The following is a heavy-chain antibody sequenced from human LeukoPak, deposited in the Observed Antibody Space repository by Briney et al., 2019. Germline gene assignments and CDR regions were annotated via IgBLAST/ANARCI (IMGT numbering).Heavy chain of an antibody. J-gene: IGHJ3*02. V-gene: IGHV3-33*01. CDR1: GFTFSSYG. D-gene: IGHD4-23*01. CDR2: IWYDGSNK. Sequence: GGSLRLSCAASGFTFSSYGMHWVRQAPGKGLEWVAVIWYDGSNKYYADSVKGRFTISRDNSKNTLYLQMNSLKTEDTAVYDCARDLDYGGNSDAFDIWGQGTMVTVSS. CDR3: ARDLDYGGNSDAFDI.